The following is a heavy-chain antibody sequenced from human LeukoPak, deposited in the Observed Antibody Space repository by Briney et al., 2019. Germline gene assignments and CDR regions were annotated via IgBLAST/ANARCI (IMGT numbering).Heavy chain of an antibody. CDR1: GFTLSSYA. V-gene: IGHV3-23*01. J-gene: IGHJ4*02. Sequence: PGGSLRLSCAASGFTLSSYAMSWVRQAPGNGLEWVSAISGSGGSTYYADPVKGRFTISRDNSKNTLYLQMNSLRAEDTAVYYCAKLQKGLSDYWGQGTLVTVSS. D-gene: IGHD2/OR15-2a*01. CDR3: AKLQKGLSDY. CDR2: ISGSGGST.